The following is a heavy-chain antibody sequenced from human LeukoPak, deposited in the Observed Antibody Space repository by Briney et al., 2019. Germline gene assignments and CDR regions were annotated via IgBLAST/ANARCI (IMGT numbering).Heavy chain of an antibody. CDR2: ISGSGGST. Sequence: GGSLRLSCAASGFTFNSYAMSWVRQAPGKGLEWVSAISGSGGSTYYADSVRGRFTISRDNAKNTLYLQMNRLTVEDTAVYYCGRGMRDYYGLDYWGQGFLVTVSS. J-gene: IGHJ4*02. CDR1: GFTFNSYA. D-gene: IGHD3-10*01. CDR3: GRGMRDYYGLDY. V-gene: IGHV3-23*01.